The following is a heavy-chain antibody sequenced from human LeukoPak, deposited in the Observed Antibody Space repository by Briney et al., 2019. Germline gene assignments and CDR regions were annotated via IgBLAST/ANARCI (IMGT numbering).Heavy chain of an antibody. CDR2: IYHSGST. CDR3: ARHRAYSYSSPFDI. D-gene: IGHD6-6*01. Sequence: SETLSLTCTVSVGSISSSNWWSWVRQPPGKGLEWIGEIYHSGSTNYNPSLKSRVTISVDKSKNQFSLKLSSVTAADTAVYYCARHRAYSYSSPFDIWGQGTMVTVSS. V-gene: IGHV4-4*02. J-gene: IGHJ3*02. CDR1: VGSISSSNW.